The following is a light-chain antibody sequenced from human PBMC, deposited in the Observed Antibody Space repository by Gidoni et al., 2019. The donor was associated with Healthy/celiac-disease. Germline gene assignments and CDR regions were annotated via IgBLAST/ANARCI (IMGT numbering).Light chain of an antibody. CDR2: DAS. CDR1: QDISNY. J-gene: IGKJ5*01. V-gene: IGKV1-33*01. Sequence: DIKMTQSPSSLSASVGDRVTITCQASQDISNYLNWYQQRPGKAPKLLIYDASNLETGAPSRFSGSGSGTDFTFTISSLRPEDIATYYCRQYDNLPITFGQXTRLEIK. CDR3: RQYDNLPIT.